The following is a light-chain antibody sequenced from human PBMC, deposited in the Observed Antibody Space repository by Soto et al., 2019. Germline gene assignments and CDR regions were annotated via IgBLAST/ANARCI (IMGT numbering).Light chain of an antibody. CDR2: DVS. Sequence: ALTQPASVSGSPGQSITISCTGTSSDVGGYNYVSWYQQHPGKAPKLMIYDVSNRPSGVSNRFSGSKSGNTASLTISGLQAEDEADYYCSSYTSSSTLVFGTGTKV. CDR3: SSYTSSSTLV. V-gene: IGLV2-14*01. J-gene: IGLJ1*01. CDR1: SSDVGGYNY.